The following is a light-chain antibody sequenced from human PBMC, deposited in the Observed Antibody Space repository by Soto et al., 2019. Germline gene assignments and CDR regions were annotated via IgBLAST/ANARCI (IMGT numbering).Light chain of an antibody. CDR1: QSLSNK. J-gene: IGKJ4*01. V-gene: IGKV3-15*01. CDR3: QEYNNWHPIT. CDR2: GAS. Sequence: ERVMTQSPATLSVSPGERATLSCRASQSLSNKLAWYQQKPGQAPRLLIYGASTRATGIPARFSGSGSGTEFTLTISSLQSEDFAVYYCQEYNNWHPITFGGGTKVDIK.